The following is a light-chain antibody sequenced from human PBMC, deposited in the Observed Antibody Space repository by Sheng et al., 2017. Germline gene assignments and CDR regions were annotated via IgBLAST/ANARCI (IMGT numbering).Light chain of an antibody. J-gene: IGKJ4*01. CDR3: QQYGSSFPVI. CDR1: QSVSTD. CDR2: GAS. Sequence: EIVMTQSPATLSISPGERATLSCRASQSVSTDLAWYQQKPGQAPRLLIFGASTRPTGIPDRFSGSGSGTDFTLTISRMEPEDFAVYYCQQYGSSFPVIFGGGTRVDMK. V-gene: IGKV3-20*01.